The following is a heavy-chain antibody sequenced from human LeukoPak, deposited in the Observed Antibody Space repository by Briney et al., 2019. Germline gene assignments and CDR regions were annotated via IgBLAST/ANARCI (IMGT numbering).Heavy chain of an antibody. CDR1: GGTFSSYA. CDR2: IIPIFGTA. V-gene: IGHV1-69*05. J-gene: IGHJ5*02. Sequence: SVKVSCKASGGTFSSYAISWVRQAPGQGLEWMGGIIPIFGTANYAQKFQGRVTITTDESTSTAYMELTSLRSEDTAVYYCARVGPVRFLEWHTNWFDPWGQGTLVTVSS. D-gene: IGHD3-3*01. CDR3: ARVGPVRFLEWHTNWFDP.